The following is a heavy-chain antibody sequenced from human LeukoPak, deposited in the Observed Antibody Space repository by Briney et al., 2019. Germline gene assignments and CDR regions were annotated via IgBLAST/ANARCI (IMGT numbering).Heavy chain of an antibody. CDR2: ISSSSSYI. J-gene: IGHJ4*02. V-gene: IGHV3-21*04. CDR3: AKDKSRWLRDVCVDY. D-gene: IGHD5-12*01. Sequence: GGSLRLSCAASGFTFSSYSMNWVRQAPGKGLEWVSSISSSSSYIYYADSVKGRFTISRDNAKNSLYLQMNSLRAEDTAVYYCAKDKSRWLRDVCVDYWGQGTLVTVSS. CDR1: GFTFSSYS.